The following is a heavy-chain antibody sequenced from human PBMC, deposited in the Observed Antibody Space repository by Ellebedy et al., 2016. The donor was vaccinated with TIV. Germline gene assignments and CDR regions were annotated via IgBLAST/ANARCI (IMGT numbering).Heavy chain of an antibody. CDR1: GGSISSYY. D-gene: IGHD6-6*01. CDR2: INTSGST. J-gene: IGHJ6*03. CDR3: ASSKYSSSSYYYMDV. V-gene: IGHV4-4*07. Sequence: SETLSLTXSVSGGSISSYYWSWIRQSAGKGLEWIGRINTSGSTNYNPSLKSRITMSVDTSKDQVSLKLSSLTAADTAVYFCASSKYSSSSYYYMDVWGKGTTVTVSS.